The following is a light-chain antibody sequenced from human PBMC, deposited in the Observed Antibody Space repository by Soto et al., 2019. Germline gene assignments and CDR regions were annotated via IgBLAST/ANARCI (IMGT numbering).Light chain of an antibody. CDR1: QSISSY. J-gene: IGKJ4*01. CDR3: QQSYSTPLT. V-gene: IGKV1-39*01. CDR2: AAS. Sequence: DIQMTQSPSSLSASGGDRVTITCGASQSISSYLNWYQQKPGKAPKLLIYAASSLQSGVPSRFSGSGSGTDFTLTISSLQPEDFATYYCQQSYSTPLTFGGGTKVDIK.